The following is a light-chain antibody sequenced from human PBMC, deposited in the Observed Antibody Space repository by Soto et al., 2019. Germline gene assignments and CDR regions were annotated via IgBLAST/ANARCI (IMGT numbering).Light chain of an antibody. V-gene: IGKV3-20*01. CDR2: AAS. CDR3: QQYGSSPPFT. CDR1: QSVSSSS. J-gene: IGKJ2*01. Sequence: EIVLTQSPGTLSLSPGERATLSCRASQSVSSSSLAWYQQKPGQAPRLLIYAASSRSSGIPDRFSGSGSGTDFTLTISRLEPEDFAVYYCQQYGSSPPFTFGQGTTLEIK.